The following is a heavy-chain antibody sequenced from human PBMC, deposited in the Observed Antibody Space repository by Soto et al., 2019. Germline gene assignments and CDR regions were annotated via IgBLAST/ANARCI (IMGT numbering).Heavy chain of an antibody. Sequence: QVQLVQSGAEVKKPGASVKVSCKASGYTFTSYGISWVRQAPGQGLEWMGWSSANNGNTTDAQKFQGRVTMTTDTATSTAYMELRSLRSDDTAVYYCARAYSPGLFDPWGQGTLVTVSS. CDR2: SSANNGNT. CDR1: GYTFTSYG. J-gene: IGHJ5*02. D-gene: IGHD2-15*01. V-gene: IGHV1-18*01. CDR3: ARAYSPGLFDP.